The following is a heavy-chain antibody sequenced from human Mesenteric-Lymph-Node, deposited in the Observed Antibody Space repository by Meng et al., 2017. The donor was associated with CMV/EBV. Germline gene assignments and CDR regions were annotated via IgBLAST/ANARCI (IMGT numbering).Heavy chain of an antibody. D-gene: IGHD3-10*01. CDR3: ARTYGSGSYYLDY. V-gene: IGHV4-34*01. Sequence: AVYGGAFSGYCWSWIRQPPGKGLGWIGEINHSGSTNYNPSLKSRVTISVDTSKNQFSLKLSSVTAADTAVYYCARTYGSGSYYLDYWGQGTLVTVSS. CDR1: GGAFSGYC. CDR2: INHSGST. J-gene: IGHJ4*02.